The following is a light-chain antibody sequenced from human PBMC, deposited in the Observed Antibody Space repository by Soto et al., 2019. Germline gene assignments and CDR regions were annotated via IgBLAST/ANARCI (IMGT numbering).Light chain of an antibody. Sequence: EIVLTQSPGTLSLSPGERATLSCRASHSVSSTYLAWYQQKPGQAPRLLIYAASSRATGIPDRFSGSGSGSGFTLTINRLEPEDFAVYYCQQYGSSPPYTFGQRTKLDIK. V-gene: IGKV3-20*01. CDR2: AAS. J-gene: IGKJ2*01. CDR3: QQYGSSPPYT. CDR1: HSVSSTY.